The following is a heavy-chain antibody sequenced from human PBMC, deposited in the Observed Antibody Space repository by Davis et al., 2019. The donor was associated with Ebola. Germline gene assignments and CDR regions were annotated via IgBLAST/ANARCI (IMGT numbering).Heavy chain of an antibody. CDR3: ARMAIITIFGDDAFDI. V-gene: IGHV5-51*01. CDR2: IYPGDSDT. J-gene: IGHJ3*02. CDR1: GYSFTSYW. Sequence: PGGSLRLSCKGSGYSFTSYWIGWVRQMPGKGLEWMGIIYPGDSDTRYGPSFQGQVTISADKSISTAYLQWSSLKASDTAMYYCARMAIITIFGDDAFDIWGQGTMVTVSS. D-gene: IGHD3-3*01.